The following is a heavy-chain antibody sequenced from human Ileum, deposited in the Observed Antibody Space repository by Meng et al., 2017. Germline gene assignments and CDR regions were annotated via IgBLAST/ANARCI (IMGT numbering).Heavy chain of an antibody. CDR1: GLTFRDHY. J-gene: IGHJ4*02. Sequence: QVQVGECGGTLVMPGGSQKLSCAASGLTFRDHYMNGIRQAPGKGLEWVSYISHNGDTIYYSDSLRGRFTVSRDNANNLLFLQMNSLRAEDTALYYCGRGHFGLDYWGPGTLVTVSS. CDR2: ISHNGDTI. D-gene: IGHD3-10*01. CDR3: GRGHFGLDY. V-gene: IGHV3-11*01.